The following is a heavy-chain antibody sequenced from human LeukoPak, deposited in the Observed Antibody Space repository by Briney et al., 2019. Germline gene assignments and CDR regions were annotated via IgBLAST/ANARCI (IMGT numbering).Heavy chain of an antibody. J-gene: IGHJ4*02. V-gene: IGHV3-53*01. D-gene: IGHD3-22*01. Sequence: PGGSLRLSCAASGFTVSSNYMSWVRQAPGKGLEWVSVIYSGGSTYYADSVKGRFTISRDNSKNTLYLQMNSLRGEDTAVYYCARQRYYYDSSGPYFDYWGQGTLVTVSS. CDR3: ARQRYYYDSSGPYFDY. CDR2: IYSGGST. CDR1: GFTVSSNY.